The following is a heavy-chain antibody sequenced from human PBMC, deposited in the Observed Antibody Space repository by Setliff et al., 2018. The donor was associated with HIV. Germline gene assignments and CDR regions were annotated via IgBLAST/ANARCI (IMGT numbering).Heavy chain of an antibody. CDR3: ARHTTWFSGYFDN. D-gene: IGHD3-10*01. Sequence: NPSETLSLTCTVSGASMNSSNSYWGWIRQPPGKGLEWVATVYNTGRTFYNPSLQSRFTISIDTSRHQFSLKVTSVTAADTAVYYCARHTTWFSGYFDNWGQGALVTVS. CDR1: GASMNSSNSY. V-gene: IGHV4-39*01. CDR2: VYNTGRT. J-gene: IGHJ4*02.